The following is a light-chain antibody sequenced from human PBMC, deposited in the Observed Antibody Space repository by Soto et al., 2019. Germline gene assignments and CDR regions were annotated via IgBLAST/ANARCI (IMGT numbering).Light chain of an antibody. CDR1: QSVLYSSNNKTY. CDR3: QQYYSTPQT. CDR2: WAS. V-gene: IGKV4-1*01. J-gene: IGKJ1*01. Sequence: DIVMTQAPDSLAVSLGERATINCKSSQSVLYSSNNKTYLAGYQQKPGQPPKLLIYWASTRESGVPDRFSGSGSGTDFTLTTSSLQAEDVAVYYCQQYYSTPQTFGQGTKVDIK.